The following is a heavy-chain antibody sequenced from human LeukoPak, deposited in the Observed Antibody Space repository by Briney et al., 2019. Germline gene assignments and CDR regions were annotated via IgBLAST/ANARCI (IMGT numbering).Heavy chain of an antibody. J-gene: IGHJ5*02. CDR1: GFTFSSYS. CDR2: ISSSSSYI. D-gene: IGHD6-13*01. CDR3: AREGGSRTVGIAADGFDP. V-gene: IGHV3-21*01. Sequence: GGSLRLSCAASGFTFSSYSMNWVRQAPGKGLEWVSSISSSSSYIYYADSVKGRFTISRDNAKNSLYLQMNRLRAEDTAVYYCAREGGSRTVGIAADGFDPWGQGTLVTVSS.